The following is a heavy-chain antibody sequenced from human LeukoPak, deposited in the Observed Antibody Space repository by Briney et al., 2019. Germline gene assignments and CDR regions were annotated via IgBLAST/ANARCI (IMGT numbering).Heavy chain of an antibody. Sequence: PSETLSLTCTVSGGSISSSSYYWGWIRQPPGKGLEWIGSIYYSGSTYYNPSLESRVTISVDTSKNQFSLKLSSVTAADTAVYYCARGSGCSYGLNFDYWGQGTLVTVSS. CDR3: ARGSGCSYGLNFDY. V-gene: IGHV4-39*07. CDR2: IYYSGST. J-gene: IGHJ4*02. CDR1: GGSISSSSYY. D-gene: IGHD5-18*01.